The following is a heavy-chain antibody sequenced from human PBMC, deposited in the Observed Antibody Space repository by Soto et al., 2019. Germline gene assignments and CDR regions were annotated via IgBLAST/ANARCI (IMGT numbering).Heavy chain of an antibody. D-gene: IGHD3-22*01. CDR1: GFTVSSNY. CDR2: IYSGGST. J-gene: IGHJ4*02. V-gene: IGHV3-53*01. Sequence: EVQLVESGGGLIQPGGSLRLSCAASGFTVSSNYMSWVRQAPGKGLEWVSVIYSGGSTYYADSVKGRFTISRDNSKNTLYLQMNSLRAEDTAVYYCARNYFDSGGGFDYWGQGTLATVSS. CDR3: ARNYFDSGGGFDY.